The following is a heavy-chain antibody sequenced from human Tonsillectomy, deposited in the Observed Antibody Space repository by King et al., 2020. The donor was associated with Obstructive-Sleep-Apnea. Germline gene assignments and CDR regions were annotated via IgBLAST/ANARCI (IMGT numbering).Heavy chain of an antibody. V-gene: IGHV3-21*01. Sequence: VQLVESGGGLVKPGGSLRLSCAASGFTFSSYSMNWVRQAPGKGLEWVSSISSSGSYIYYADAVKGRFTISRDNAKKSLYLQMNSLRAEDTAVYYCARGDFWNDVSSFYFDTWGQGNLVTVSS. CDR2: ISSSGSYI. D-gene: IGHD1-1*01. J-gene: IGHJ4*02. CDR3: ARGDFWNDVSSFYFDT. CDR1: GFTFSSYS.